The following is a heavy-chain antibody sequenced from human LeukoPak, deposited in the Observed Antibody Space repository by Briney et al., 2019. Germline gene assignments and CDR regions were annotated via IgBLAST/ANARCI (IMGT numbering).Heavy chain of an antibody. CDR2: ISSSSSYI. Sequence: GGSLRLSCAASGLTFSSYSMNWVRQAPGKGLEWVSSISSSSSYIYYADSVKGRFTISRDNAKNSLYLQMNSLRAEDTAVYYCARLDSSGYYIHFDYWGQGTLVTVSS. D-gene: IGHD3-22*01. CDR1: GLTFSSYS. V-gene: IGHV3-21*01. CDR3: ARLDSSGYYIHFDY. J-gene: IGHJ4*02.